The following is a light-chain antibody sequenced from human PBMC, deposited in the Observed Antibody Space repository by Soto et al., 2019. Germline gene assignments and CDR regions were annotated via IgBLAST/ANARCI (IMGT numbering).Light chain of an antibody. Sequence: QSALTQPASVSGSPGQSITISCTGTSSDVGGYNYVSWYQQHPDKAPKLMIYDVSNRPSGVSNRFSGSKSGNTASLTISGLQADDEAAYYCSSYTSSSTRVFGTGTKLTVL. J-gene: IGLJ1*01. V-gene: IGLV2-14*03. CDR1: SSDVGGYNY. CDR2: DVS. CDR3: SSYTSSSTRV.